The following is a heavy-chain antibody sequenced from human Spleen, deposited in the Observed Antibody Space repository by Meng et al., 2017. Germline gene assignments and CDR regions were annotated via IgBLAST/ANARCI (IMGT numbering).Heavy chain of an antibody. CDR2: INHSGSS. J-gene: IGHJ4*02. D-gene: IGHD6-13*01. V-gene: IGHV4-34*01. CDR1: GGSFGSYY. CDR3: ATKDSSRWYVDY. Sequence: SETLSLTCAVYGGSFGSYYWSWIRQPPGKGLEWVGEINHSGSSNYNPSLKSRVTISVDTSKNQFSLKLSSVTAADTAVYYCATKDSSRWYVDYWGQGTLVTVSS.